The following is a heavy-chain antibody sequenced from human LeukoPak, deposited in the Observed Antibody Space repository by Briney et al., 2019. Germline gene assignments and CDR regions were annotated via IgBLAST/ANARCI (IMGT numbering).Heavy chain of an antibody. J-gene: IGHJ4*02. D-gene: IGHD2-2*01. CDR3: AKEDTSTSYSWALRAPIDY. Sequence: GGSLRLSCAASGFTFSGYGMHWVRQAPGKGLEWVAFIRYDGSNKYYADSVKGRFTISRDNSKNTLYLQMNSLRAEDTAVYYCAKEDTSTSYSWALRAPIDYWGQGTLVTVSS. CDR2: IRYDGSNK. CDR1: GFTFSGYG. V-gene: IGHV3-30*02.